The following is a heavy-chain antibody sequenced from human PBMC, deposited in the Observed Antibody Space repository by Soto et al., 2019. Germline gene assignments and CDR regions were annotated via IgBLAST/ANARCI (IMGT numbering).Heavy chain of an antibody. Sequence: VGSLRLSCAASGFTFSGYEMNWVRQAPWKGLEWVSYISSSGSTIYYADSVKGRFTISRDNAKNSLYLQMNSLRAEDTAVYYCATSAAGYYYGMDVWGQGTTVTVSS. J-gene: IGHJ6*02. CDR2: ISSSGSTI. CDR3: ATSAAGYYYGMDV. D-gene: IGHD6-13*01. CDR1: GFTFSGYE. V-gene: IGHV3-48*03.